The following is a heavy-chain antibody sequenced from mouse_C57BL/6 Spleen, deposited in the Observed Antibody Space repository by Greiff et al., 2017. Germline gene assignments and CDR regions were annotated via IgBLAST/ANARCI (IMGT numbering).Heavy chain of an antibody. CDR2: INPGSGGT. D-gene: IGHD3-2*02. J-gene: IGHJ2*01. Sequence: QVQLKESGAELVRPGTSVKVSCKASGYAFTNYLIEWVKQRPGQGLEWIGVINPGSGGTNYNEKFKGKATLTADKSSSTAYMQLSSLTSEDSAVYFCARRGKLRHLYYFDYWGQGTTLTVSS. V-gene: IGHV1-54*01. CDR1: GYAFTNYL. CDR3: ARRGKLRHLYYFDY.